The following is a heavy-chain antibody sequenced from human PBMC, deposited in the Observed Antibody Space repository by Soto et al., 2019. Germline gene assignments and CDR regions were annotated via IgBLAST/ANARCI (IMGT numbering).Heavy chain of an antibody. CDR3: ARSYDFWSGYSLDY. J-gene: IGHJ4*02. Sequence: SETLSLTCTVSGGSLSNYYWSWIRQPPGKGLEWIGYIYYSGSTSYNPSLKSRVTISVDTSKNQFSLRLNSVTAADTAVYYCARSYDFWSGYSLDYWGQGTLVTVSS. CDR2: IYYSGST. V-gene: IGHV4-59*01. D-gene: IGHD3-3*01. CDR1: GGSLSNYY.